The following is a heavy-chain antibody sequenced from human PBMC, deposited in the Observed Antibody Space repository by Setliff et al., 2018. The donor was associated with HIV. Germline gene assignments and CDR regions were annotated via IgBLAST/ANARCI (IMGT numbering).Heavy chain of an antibody. D-gene: IGHD3-10*01. CDR3: ARVAFYGPGSHDYFDH. J-gene: IGHJ4*01. CDR1: GVSINTGSFY. V-gene: IGHV4-61*02. Sequence: KSSETLSLTCTVSGVSINTGSFYWNWTRQPAGKGLEWIGRIYTSGSTSYTPSLKSRVSISVDTSKNQFSLKLNSVTATDTAMYYCARVAFYGPGSHDYFDHWGHGILVTVSS. CDR2: IYTSGST.